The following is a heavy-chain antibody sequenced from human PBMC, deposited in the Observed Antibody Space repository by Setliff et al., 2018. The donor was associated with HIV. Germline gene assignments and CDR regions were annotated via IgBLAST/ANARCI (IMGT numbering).Heavy chain of an antibody. V-gene: IGHV3-23*01. D-gene: IGHD2-21*02. Sequence: PGGSLRLSCAASGFTFNSYAMTWVRQAPGKGLEWVSVITGSGGSTFYADSVKGRFTISRDNSKNSLYLQMSNLRAEDTAVYYCAREVTSFEAFDLWGQGTMVTVSS. CDR2: ITGSGGST. CDR3: AREVTSFEAFDL. J-gene: IGHJ3*01. CDR1: GFTFNSYA.